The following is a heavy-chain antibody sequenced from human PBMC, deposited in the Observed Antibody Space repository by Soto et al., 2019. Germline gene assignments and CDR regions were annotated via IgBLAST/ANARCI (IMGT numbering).Heavy chain of an antibody. CDR2: INPSGGSK. CDR3: FLMKRNSLRYFDWPEIDY. D-gene: IGHD3-9*01. Sequence: ASVKVSCKASGYTFTSYYMHWVRQAPGQGLEWMGIINPSGGSKSYAQKFQGRVTMTRDTSTSTVYMELSSLRSEDTAVYYCFLMKRNSLRYFDWPEIDYWGQGTLVTVSS. V-gene: IGHV1-46*01. CDR1: GYTFTSYY. J-gene: IGHJ4*02.